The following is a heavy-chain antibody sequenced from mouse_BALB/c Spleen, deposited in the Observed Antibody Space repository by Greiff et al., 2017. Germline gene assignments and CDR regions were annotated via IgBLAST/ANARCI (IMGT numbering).Heavy chain of an antibody. CDR2: IWAGGST. J-gene: IGHJ4*01. D-gene: IGHD1-2*01. V-gene: IGHV2-9*02. Sequence: VKLMESGPGLVAPSQTLSITCTASGFSLTSYGVHWVRQPPGQGLEWLGVIWAGGSTNYNSALMSRLSISKDNSKSQVFLKMNSLQTDDTAMYYCASLRPPYAMDYWGQGTSVTVSA. CDR1: GFSLTSYG. CDR3: ASLRPPYAMDY.